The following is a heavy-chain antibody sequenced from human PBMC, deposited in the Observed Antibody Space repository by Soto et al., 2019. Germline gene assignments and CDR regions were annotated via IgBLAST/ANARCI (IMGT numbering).Heavy chain of an antibody. CDR1: GGTFSTYA. CDR2: IIPMFGTA. CDR3: TTDFRSDYYDSSGYYVDAFDI. Sequence: KVSCKAPGGTFSTYAISWVRQAPGQGLEWMGGIIPMFGTANYAQRFQDRVTITADESTNTVYMELSSLRSEDTAVYYCTTDFRSDYYDSSGYYVDAFDIWGQGTMVTVSS. D-gene: IGHD3-22*01. V-gene: IGHV1-69*01. J-gene: IGHJ3*02.